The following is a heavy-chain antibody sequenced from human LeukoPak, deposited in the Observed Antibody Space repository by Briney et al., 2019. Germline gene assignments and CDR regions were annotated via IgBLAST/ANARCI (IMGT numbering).Heavy chain of an antibody. J-gene: IGHJ5*02. Sequence: ASVKVSCKSSGYTFTSYDINWVRQATGQGLEWMGWMNPNSGNTGYAQKFQGRVTMTRNTSISTAYMELSSLRSEDTAVYYCARGGNYYDSSGYYDNWFDPWGQGTLVTVSS. CDR1: GYTFTSYD. V-gene: IGHV1-8*01. CDR3: ARGGNYYDSSGYYDNWFDP. CDR2: MNPNSGNT. D-gene: IGHD3-22*01.